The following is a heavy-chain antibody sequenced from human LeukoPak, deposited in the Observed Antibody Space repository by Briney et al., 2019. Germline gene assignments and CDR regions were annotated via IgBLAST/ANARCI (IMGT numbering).Heavy chain of an antibody. CDR3: ARDHYSSSIVASEY. CDR1: GYTFTGYY. CDR2: INPNSGGT. D-gene: IGHD2-2*01. V-gene: IGHV1-2*02. J-gene: IGHJ4*02. Sequence: ASVKVSCKASGYTFTGYYIHWVRQAPGQGPEWMGWINPNSGGTHYAQKFQGRVTMTRDTSISTAYMELSRLRSDDTAVYYCARDHYSSSIVASEYWGQGTLVTVSS.